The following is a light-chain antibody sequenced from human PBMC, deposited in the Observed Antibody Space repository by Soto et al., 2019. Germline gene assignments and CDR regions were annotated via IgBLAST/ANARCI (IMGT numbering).Light chain of an antibody. CDR3: AAWDDSLRV. V-gene: IGLV1-44*01. Sequence: QPVLTQPPSASGTPGQRVTISCSGSSSNIGSNTVNWYQQLPGTAPKLLIYNNNQRPSGVPDRFSGSKSGTSASLAISGLQSEDEADYYCAAWDDSLRVFGTGTKVTVL. CDR2: NNN. CDR1: SSNIGSNT. J-gene: IGLJ1*01.